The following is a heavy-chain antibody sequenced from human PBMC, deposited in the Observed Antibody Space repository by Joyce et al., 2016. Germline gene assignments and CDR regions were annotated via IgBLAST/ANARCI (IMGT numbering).Heavy chain of an antibody. Sequence: QVQLVLSGAELSKPGSSVMVSCKASGGTFSDYGFSWVRQAPGQGLEWMGGIFPIYGTPQYGQRFQDRVTISADESTSTVYMEVSRLSSEDTAVYYCARGGKSYYESSGYYFDYWGQGTLVSVSS. CDR3: ARGGKSYYESSGYYFDY. J-gene: IGHJ4*02. D-gene: IGHD3-22*01. CDR1: GGTFSDYG. CDR2: IFPIYGTP. V-gene: IGHV1-69*12.